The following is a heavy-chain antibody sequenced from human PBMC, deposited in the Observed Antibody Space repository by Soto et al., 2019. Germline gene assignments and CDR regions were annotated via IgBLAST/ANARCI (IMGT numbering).Heavy chain of an antibody. V-gene: IGHV1-69*13. CDR1: GGTFSSYA. D-gene: IGHD2-2*01. CDR3: ARPLEVPAAMPYYYYYYGMDV. CDR2: IIPIFGTA. J-gene: IGHJ6*02. Sequence: ASVKVFCKASGGTFSSYAISWVRQAPGQGLEWMGGIIPIFGTANYAQKFQGRVTITADESTSTAYMELSSLRSEDTAVYYCARPLEVPAAMPYYYYYYGMDVWGQGTTVTVSS.